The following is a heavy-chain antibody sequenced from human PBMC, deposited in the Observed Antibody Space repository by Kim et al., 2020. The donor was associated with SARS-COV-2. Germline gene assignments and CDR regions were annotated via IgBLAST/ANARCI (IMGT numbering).Heavy chain of an antibody. CDR2: T. CDR3: ARDLDILGGMDV. J-gene: IGHJ6*02. D-gene: IGHD2-21*01. V-gene: IGHV3-66*01. Sequence: TYYADSGKARFTISRDNSKNTLYLQMNRLRAEDTAIYYCARDLDILGGMDVWGQGTTVTVSS.